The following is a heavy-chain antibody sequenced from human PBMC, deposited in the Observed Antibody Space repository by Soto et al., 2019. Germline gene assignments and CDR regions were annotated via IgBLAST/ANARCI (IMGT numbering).Heavy chain of an antibody. Sequence: ASVKVSCKASGYTFTSYDINWVRQATGQGLEWMGWMNPNSGNTGYAQKFQGRVTMTRNTSISTAYMELSSLRSDDTAVYYCARGGPYCSGGSCYDPNDYWGQGTLVTVSS. D-gene: IGHD2-15*01. J-gene: IGHJ4*02. CDR3: ARGGPYCSGGSCYDPNDY. CDR2: MNPNSGNT. V-gene: IGHV1-8*01. CDR1: GYTFTSYD.